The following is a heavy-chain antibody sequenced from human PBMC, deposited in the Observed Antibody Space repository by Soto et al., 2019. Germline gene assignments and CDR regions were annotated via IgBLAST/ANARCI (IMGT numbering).Heavy chain of an antibody. CDR1: GFTFSNSW. D-gene: IGHD2-2*01. V-gene: IGHV3-74*01. J-gene: IGHJ4*02. CDR3: VKVLARGGGVPRFYFDS. CDR2: INSDGTST. Sequence: GGSLRLSCAASGFTFSNSWIHFVRQVSVKWLEWVSRINSDGTSTSYADSVKGRFTISRDNAKNTLYLHVNSLRAEDTAVYYCVKVLARGGGVPRFYFDSWGQGALVTVSS.